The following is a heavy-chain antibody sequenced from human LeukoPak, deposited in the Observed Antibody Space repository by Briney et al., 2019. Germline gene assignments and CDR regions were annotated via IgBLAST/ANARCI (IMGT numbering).Heavy chain of an antibody. CDR1: GFTFSSYA. CDR3: AKMLSDSSGYYFLDAFDI. V-gene: IGHV3-23*01. D-gene: IGHD3-22*01. CDR2: ISGSGGST. Sequence: GGSLRLSCAASGFTFSSYAMSWVRQAPGKGLEWVSAISGSGGSTYYADSVKGRFTISRDNSKNTLYLQMNSLRAEDTAVYYCAKMLSDSSGYYFLDAFDIWGQGTMVTVCS. J-gene: IGHJ3*02.